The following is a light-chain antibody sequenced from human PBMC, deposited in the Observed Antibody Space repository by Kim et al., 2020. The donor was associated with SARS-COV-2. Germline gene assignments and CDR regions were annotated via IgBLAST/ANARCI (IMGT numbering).Light chain of an antibody. Sequence: GKTVIISCTSSSGSIASDFVQWLQQLPCSAPNAVIYEDHKRPSGVPDRFSGSGDTSSNSASLTISGLRAEDEADYYCLSYHDNDWVFGGGTQLTVL. V-gene: IGLV6-57*02. CDR1: SGSIASDF. CDR2: EDH. J-gene: IGLJ3*02. CDR3: LSYHDNDWV.